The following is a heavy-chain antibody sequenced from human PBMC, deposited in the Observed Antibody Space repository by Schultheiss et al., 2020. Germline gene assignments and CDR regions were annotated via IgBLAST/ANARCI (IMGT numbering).Heavy chain of an antibody. CDR2: ISASSDYI. CDR1: GFIFSDYF. J-gene: IGHJ6*02. V-gene: IGHV3-11*04. Sequence: GGSLRLSCTASGFIFSDYFMSWIRQAPGKGLEWISYISASSDYIYYADSVKGRFTVARDNAKNSLYLQMNSLRAEDTAVYYCARDVYYYYGMDVWGQGTTVTVSS. CDR3: ARDVYYYYGMDV.